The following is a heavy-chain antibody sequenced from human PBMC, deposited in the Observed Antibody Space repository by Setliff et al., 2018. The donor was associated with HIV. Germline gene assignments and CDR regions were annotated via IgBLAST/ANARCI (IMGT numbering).Heavy chain of an antibody. V-gene: IGHV3-9*01. CDR2: ISWNSGNI. Sequence: GGSLRLSCAASGFTLDDYAMHWVRQAPGKGLEWVSGISWNSGNIDYADSVKGRFTISRDNSKNTLYLQMNSLRAEDTAVFYCARDSGYCSGDSCYSGLDYWGQGTLVTVSS. CDR1: GFTLDDYA. CDR3: ARDSGYCSGDSCYSGLDY. J-gene: IGHJ4*02. D-gene: IGHD2-15*01.